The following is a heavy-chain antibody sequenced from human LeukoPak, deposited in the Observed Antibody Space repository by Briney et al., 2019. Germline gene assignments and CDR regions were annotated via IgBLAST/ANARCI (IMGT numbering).Heavy chain of an antibody. CDR2: IWREGNVK. V-gene: IGHV3-33*01. CDR1: GFNFRMHA. Sequence: QPGTSLRLSCATSGFNFRMHAMHWVRQAPGKGLEWVAMIWREGNVKYYVESVKGRFTISRDDFTSELYLQMDRLSVEDTAVYYCVTDPPDSGWAFWSWGQGALVTVAS. D-gene: IGHD6-19*01. CDR3: VTDPPDSGWAFWS. J-gene: IGHJ5*02.